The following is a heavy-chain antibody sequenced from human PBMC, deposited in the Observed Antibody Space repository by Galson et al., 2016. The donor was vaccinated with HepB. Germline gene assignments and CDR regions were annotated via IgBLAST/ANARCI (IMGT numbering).Heavy chain of an antibody. CDR1: GGSISSSSYY. Sequence: LSLTCTVSGGSISSSSYYWGWIRQPPGKGLEWIGSIYYSGSTYYNPSLKSRVTISVDTSKNQFSLKLSSVTAADTAAYYCARQDPTAAGSYYYYGMDVWGQGTTVTVSS. V-gene: IGHV4-39*01. D-gene: IGHD6-13*01. CDR2: IYYSGST. J-gene: IGHJ6*02. CDR3: ARQDPTAAGSYYYYGMDV.